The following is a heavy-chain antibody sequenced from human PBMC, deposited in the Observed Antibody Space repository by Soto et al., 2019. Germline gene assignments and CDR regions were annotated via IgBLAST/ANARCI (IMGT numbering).Heavy chain of an antibody. CDR2: IIPMFGTA. D-gene: IGHD5-18*01. CDR1: GGTFSTYA. V-gene: IGHV1-69*05. CDR3: ASGIQLWLRRINNGYSG. Sequence: QVQLVQSGAEVKKPESSVKVSCKAPGGTFSTYAISWVRQAPGQGLEWMGGIIPMFGTANYAQRFQDRVTXTXXESTTTVYMELSSLRSDYTAVYFCASGIQLWLRRINNGYSGWGQGTLVTVSS. J-gene: IGHJ4*02.